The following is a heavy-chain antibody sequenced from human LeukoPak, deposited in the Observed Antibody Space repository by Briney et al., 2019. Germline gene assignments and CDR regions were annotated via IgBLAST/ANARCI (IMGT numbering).Heavy chain of an antibody. Sequence: VASVKVSCKASGGTFSSYAISWVRQAPGQGLEWMGRIIPIFGTANYAQKFQGRVTITTDESTSTAYMELSSLRSEDTAVYYCAGSRGYSYGYEGAYYFDYWGQGTLDTVSS. CDR1: GGTFSSYA. V-gene: IGHV1-69*05. D-gene: IGHD5-18*01. CDR3: AGSRGYSYGYEGAYYFDY. CDR2: IIPIFGTA. J-gene: IGHJ4*02.